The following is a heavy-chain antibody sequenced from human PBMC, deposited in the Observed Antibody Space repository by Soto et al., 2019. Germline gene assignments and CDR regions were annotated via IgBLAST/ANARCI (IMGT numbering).Heavy chain of an antibody. D-gene: IGHD2-15*01. V-gene: IGHV4-61*01. J-gene: IGHJ5*02. Sequence: PSETLSLTCTVSGGSISGSSYYWSWIRQPPGKGLEWIGYIYYSGSTNYNPSLKSRVTISVDTSKNQFSLKLSSVTAADTAVYYCARDRYCSGGSCYENWFDPWGQGTLVTVSS. CDR2: IYYSGST. CDR3: ARDRYCSGGSCYENWFDP. CDR1: GGSISGSSYY.